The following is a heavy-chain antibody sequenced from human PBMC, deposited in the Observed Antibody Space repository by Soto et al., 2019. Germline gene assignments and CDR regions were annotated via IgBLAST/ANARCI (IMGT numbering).Heavy chain of an antibody. D-gene: IGHD2-15*01. V-gene: IGHV1-18*04. CDR3: ARVRVYCSGGSCYYYYGMDV. J-gene: IGHJ6*02. Sequence: QVQLVQSGAEVKKPGASVKVSCKASGYTFTSYGISWVRQAPGQGLEWMGWISAYNGNTNYAQKLKGRVTMTTDTSTSTAYMELRSLRSDDTAVYYCARVRVYCSGGSCYYYYGMDVWGQGTTVTVSS. CDR2: ISAYNGNT. CDR1: GYTFTSYG.